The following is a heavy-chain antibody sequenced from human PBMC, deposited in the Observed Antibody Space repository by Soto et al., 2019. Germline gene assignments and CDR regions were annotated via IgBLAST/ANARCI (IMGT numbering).Heavy chain of an antibody. Sequence: QVQLQESGPGLVKPSQTLSLTCTVSGGSISSGDYKWSWIRQPPGKGLEWIGYIYYSGYNYNTPSLKSRVTMSVDTSKNLFSLKLRSVTAAYTAGYYCARSDNYVPFEYWGQGTLVTVSS. CDR1: GGSISSGDYK. V-gene: IGHV4-30-4*01. D-gene: IGHD4-4*01. J-gene: IGHJ4*02. CDR3: ARSDNYVPFEY. CDR2: IYYSGYN.